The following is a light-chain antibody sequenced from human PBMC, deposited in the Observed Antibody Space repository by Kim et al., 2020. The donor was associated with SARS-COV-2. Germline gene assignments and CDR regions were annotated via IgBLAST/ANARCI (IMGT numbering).Light chain of an antibody. V-gene: IGLV6-57*04. CDR1: SGSIASNY. Sequence: LTQPHSVSESPGKTVTISCTRSSGSIASNYVQWYQQRPGSAPTTVIYENKQRPSGVPDRFSGSIDSSSNSASLTISGLKTEDEADYYCQSYDSSNPWVFGGGTQLTVL. CDR2: ENK. J-gene: IGLJ3*02. CDR3: QSYDSSNPWV.